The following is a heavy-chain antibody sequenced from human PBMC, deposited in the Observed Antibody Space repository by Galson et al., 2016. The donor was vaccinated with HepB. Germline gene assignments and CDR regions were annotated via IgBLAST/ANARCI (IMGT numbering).Heavy chain of an antibody. Sequence: AISGDSVSSNSAAWNWIRQSPSRGLGWLGRTYYRSKWYNDYAVSVKSRITIKSDTSKNQFSLHLNSVTPEDAAVYYCAREQEYRSGFYYIDFWGQGTLVTVSS. D-gene: IGHD6-19*01. CDR1: GDSVSSNSAA. CDR3: AREQEYRSGFYYIDF. J-gene: IGHJ4*02. CDR2: TYYRSKWYN. V-gene: IGHV6-1*01.